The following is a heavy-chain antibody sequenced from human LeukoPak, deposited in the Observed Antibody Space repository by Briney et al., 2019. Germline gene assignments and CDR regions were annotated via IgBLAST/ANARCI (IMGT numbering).Heavy chain of an antibody. CDR2: IYYSGGT. CDR1: GGSISSSSYY. CDR3: ARDRSYDSSGYPDPFDY. J-gene: IGHJ4*02. Sequence: SETLSLTCTVSGGSISSSSYYWGWIRQPPGKGLEWIGSIYYSGGTYYNPSLKSRVTISVDTSKNQFSLKLSSVTAADTAVYYCARDRSYDSSGYPDPFDYWGQGTLVTVSS. V-gene: IGHV4-39*07. D-gene: IGHD3-22*01.